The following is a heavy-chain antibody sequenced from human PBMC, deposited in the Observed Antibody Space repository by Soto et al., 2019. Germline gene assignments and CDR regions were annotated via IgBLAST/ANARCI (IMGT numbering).Heavy chain of an antibody. CDR1: GYSFTNFG. Sequence: GASVKVSCKASGYSFTNFGISWMRQAPGQGLEWVGWISAYNGNTNYAQKLQGRVTMTTDTSTSTVYMELRSLRSDDTAVYYCARGGEDYYYYYGMDVWGQGTTVTVSS. J-gene: IGHJ6*02. CDR2: ISAYNGNT. V-gene: IGHV1-18*01. CDR3: ARGGEDYYYYYGMDV.